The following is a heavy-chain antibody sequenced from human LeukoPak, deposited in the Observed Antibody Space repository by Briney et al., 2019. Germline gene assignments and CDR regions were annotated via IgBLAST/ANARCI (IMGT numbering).Heavy chain of an antibody. CDR1: GGSISGYY. J-gene: IGHJ5*02. V-gene: IGHV4-59*01. CDR3: ARLGGRRETYGWLGP. Sequence: PWETLSLTCTVSGGSISGYYWSWIRQPPGKGLEYIGYIYYSGSTNYNPSLNSRVTMSVDTSKNQFSLRLTSVTAADTAVYYCARLGGRRETYGWLGPWGQGTPVTVSS. D-gene: IGHD3-16*01. CDR2: IYYSGST.